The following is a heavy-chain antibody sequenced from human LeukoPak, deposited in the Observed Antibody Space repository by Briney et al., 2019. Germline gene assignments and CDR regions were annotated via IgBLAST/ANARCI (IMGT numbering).Heavy chain of an antibody. CDR1: GFTLTYYA. V-gene: IGHV3-30*15. CDR2: TSYDVNKK. Sequence: GSLGLSWAASGFTLTYYAMHWVRQAPGKGLGWVAVTSYDVNKKSSADSVKGRFTISRHSSTNTLYLQMSSLRAEDTAVYYCARSSYDYGGIEGPFDYWGQGTLVTVSS. CDR3: ARSSYDYGGIEGPFDY. J-gene: IGHJ4*02. D-gene: IGHD4-23*01.